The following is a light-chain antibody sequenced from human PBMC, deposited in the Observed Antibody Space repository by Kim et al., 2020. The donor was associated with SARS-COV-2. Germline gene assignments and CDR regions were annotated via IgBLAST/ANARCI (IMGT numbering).Light chain of an antibody. CDR3: KQYTSYPWT. J-gene: IGKJ1*01. CDR2: EAS. Sequence: DIQMTQSPSTLSASVGERVTITCRASRSLGGFLDWYQQKPGQAPKLLIYEASTLKSGVPSSFSGSGSETEFTLTTSSLQTDDFATYYCKQYTSYPWTFGQGTKVDIK. CDR1: RSLGGF. V-gene: IGKV1-5*03.